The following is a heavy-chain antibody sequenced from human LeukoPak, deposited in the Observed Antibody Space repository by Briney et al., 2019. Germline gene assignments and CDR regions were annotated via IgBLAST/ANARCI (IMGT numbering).Heavy chain of an antibody. V-gene: IGHV3-48*04. Sequence: GGSLRLSCAASGFTFSSYIMNWVRQAPGKGLDWVSYISSSSSTIYYADSVKGRFTLSRDNAKNSPYLQMNSLRAEDTAVYYFASTVRYCTSTSCSNYFHYWGQGTLVTVSS. J-gene: IGHJ4*02. CDR2: ISSSSSTI. CDR1: GFTFSSYI. D-gene: IGHD2-2*01. CDR3: ASTVRYCTSTSCSNYFHY.